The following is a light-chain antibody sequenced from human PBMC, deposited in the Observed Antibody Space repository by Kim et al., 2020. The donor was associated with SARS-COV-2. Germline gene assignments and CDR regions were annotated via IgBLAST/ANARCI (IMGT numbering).Light chain of an antibody. CDR1: QSVSSN. V-gene: IGKV3-15*01. CDR3: QQYDDWPPWT. Sequence: EIVMTQSPATLSVSPGETATLSCRASQSVSSNVAWYQQKPGQAPRLLIYGASTRATDIPARFSGSGSGTDFTLTISSLQSKDLAVYHCQQYDDWPPWTFGQGTKVDIK. CDR2: GAS. J-gene: IGKJ1*01.